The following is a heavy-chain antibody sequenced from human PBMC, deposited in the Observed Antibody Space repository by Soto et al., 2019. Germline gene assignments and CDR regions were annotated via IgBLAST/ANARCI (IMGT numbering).Heavy chain of an antibody. CDR1: GGTFNTYS. CDR3: ARGGDSSSLRAFYSYGFDV. Sequence: QVQLVQSGAEVKKPGSSVKVSCKASGGTFNTYSFGWLRQAPAQGLQWMGSIIPFIGAPNYAQNFQDRVTITADESTTTAYMELSGLKSEDTAVYFCARGGDSSSLRAFYSYGFDVWGQGTSVTVSS. CDR2: IIPFIGAP. J-gene: IGHJ6*02. D-gene: IGHD6-6*01. V-gene: IGHV1-69*18.